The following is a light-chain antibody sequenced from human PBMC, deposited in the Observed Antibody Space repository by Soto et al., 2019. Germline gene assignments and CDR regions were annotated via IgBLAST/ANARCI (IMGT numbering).Light chain of an antibody. CDR3: QQHNQWPIA. V-gene: IGKV3D-15*01. J-gene: IGKJ5*01. CDR2: YIS. Sequence: EILMTQSPATLSVSPGETASLSCRASQSAGNFLAWYQQKPGQAPRLLIYYISTRATGIPARFSGSGSGTEFTLTINRLQSEDFAVDYCQQHNQWPIAFGQGTRLEIK. CDR1: QSAGNF.